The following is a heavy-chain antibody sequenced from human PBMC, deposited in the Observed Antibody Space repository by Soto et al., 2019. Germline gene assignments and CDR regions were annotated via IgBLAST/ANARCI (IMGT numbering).Heavy chain of an antibody. J-gene: IGHJ3*02. CDR2: INTDGSGT. CDR3: ARFSHDAFDI. CDR1: GFMFSGYW. Sequence: GGSLRLSCAASGFMFSGYWFYWVRQGPGKGLVWVSRINTDGSGTSHADPVKGRFTISRDDAKNSLYLQMNSLRAEDTAVYYCARFSHDAFDIWGQGTMVTVSS. V-gene: IGHV3-74*01.